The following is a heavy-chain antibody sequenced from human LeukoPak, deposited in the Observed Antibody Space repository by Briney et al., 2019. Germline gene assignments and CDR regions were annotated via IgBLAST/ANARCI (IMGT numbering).Heavy chain of an antibody. V-gene: IGHV4-39*07. J-gene: IGHJ3*02. Sequence: SETLSLTCTVSGGSISSSSYYWGWIRQPPGKGLEWIGSIYYSGSTYYNPSLKSRVTISVDTSKNQFSLKLSSVTAADTAVYYCAKIKNYYDSPGAFDIWGQGTMVTVSS. D-gene: IGHD3-22*01. CDR2: IYYSGST. CDR1: GGSISSSSYY. CDR3: AKIKNYYDSPGAFDI.